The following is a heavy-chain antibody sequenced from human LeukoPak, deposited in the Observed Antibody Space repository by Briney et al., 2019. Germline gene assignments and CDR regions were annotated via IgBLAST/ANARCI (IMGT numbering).Heavy chain of an antibody. V-gene: IGHV1-46*01. Sequence: GASVKVSCKASGYTFTSYYMHWVRQAPGQGLEWMGIINPSGGSTSYAQKFQGRVTITRDTSASTAYMELSSLRSEDTAVYYCARASNYDSSGYYLDWYFDLWGRGTLVTVSS. CDR1: GYTFTSYY. CDR2: INPSGGST. J-gene: IGHJ2*01. CDR3: ARASNYDSSGYYLDWYFDL. D-gene: IGHD3-22*01.